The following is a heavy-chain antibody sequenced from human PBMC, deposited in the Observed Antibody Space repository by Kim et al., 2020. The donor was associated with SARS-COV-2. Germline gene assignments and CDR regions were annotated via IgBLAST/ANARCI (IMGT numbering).Heavy chain of an antibody. CDR3: VRAGVVTPINSYNHYTLDV. Sequence: GGSLRLSCAASGFTFSDHYMDWVRQAPGKGLEWVGRTRNKANSYTTEYAASVKGRFTISRDDSENSLHLQMNSLKTEDTAVYYCVRAGVVTPINSYNHYTLDVWGQGTTVTVSS. J-gene: IGHJ6*02. V-gene: IGHV3-72*01. D-gene: IGHD2-21*02. CDR1: GFTFSDHY. CDR2: TRNKANSYTT.